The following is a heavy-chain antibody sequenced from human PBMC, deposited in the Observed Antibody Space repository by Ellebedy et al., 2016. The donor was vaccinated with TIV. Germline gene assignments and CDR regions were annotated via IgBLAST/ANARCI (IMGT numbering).Heavy chain of an antibody. D-gene: IGHD3-16*01. J-gene: IGHJ4*02. V-gene: IGHV5-51*01. CDR3: ARQGASPLDY. CDR2: IYPGDSDT. CDR1: GYSFTNYW. Sequence: GGSLRLSCKGSGYSFTNYWIGWVRQRPGKGLEWMGIIYPGDSDTRYSLSFQGQVTISADKSITTAYLQWSSLKASDTAMYYCARQGASPLDYWGQGTLVTVSP.